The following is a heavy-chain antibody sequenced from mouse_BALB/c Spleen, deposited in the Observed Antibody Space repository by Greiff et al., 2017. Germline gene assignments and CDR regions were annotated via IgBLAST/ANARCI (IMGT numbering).Heavy chain of an antibody. CDR2: IWAGGST. J-gene: IGHJ4*01. Sequence: VHLVESGPGLVAPSQSLSITCTASGFSLTSYGVHWVRQPPGKGLEWLGVIWAGGSTNYNSALMSRLSISKDNSKSQVFLKMNSLQTDDTAMYYCARDGSSHYYAMDYWGQGTSVTVSS. CDR3: ARDGSSHYYAMDY. V-gene: IGHV2-9*02. CDR1: GFSLTSYG.